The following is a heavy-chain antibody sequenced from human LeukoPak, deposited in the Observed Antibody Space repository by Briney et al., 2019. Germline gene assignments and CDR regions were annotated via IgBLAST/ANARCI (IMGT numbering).Heavy chain of an antibody. J-gene: IGHJ5*02. CDR1: GFTFSSYA. Sequence: PGGSLRLSCGVSGFTFSSYAMSWVRQAPGKGLEWVSAISGSGGSTYYADSVKGRFTISRDNSKNTLYLQMNSLRAEDTAVYYCAKESPNNIVVVTAIPWFDPWGQGTLVTVSS. CDR2: ISGSGGST. CDR3: AKESPNNIVVVTAIPWFDP. V-gene: IGHV3-23*01. D-gene: IGHD2-21*02.